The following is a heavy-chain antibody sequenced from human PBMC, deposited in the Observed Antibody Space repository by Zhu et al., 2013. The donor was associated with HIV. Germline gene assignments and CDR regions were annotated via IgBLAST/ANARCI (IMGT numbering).Heavy chain of an antibody. CDR2: ISAKNGNT. D-gene: IGHD4-4*01. V-gene: IGHV1-18*01. CDR1: GYTFTSYG. Sequence: HLEQSGAEVKKPGASVTVSCKAFGYTFTSYGISWVRQAPGQGLEWLGWISAKNGNTNYAQKLQGRVTMTTDTSTSTAYMELRSLRSDDTAVYYCARDLDDSNYRYHYYGMDVWGQGTTVAVSS. CDR3: ARDLDDSNYRYHYYGMDV. J-gene: IGHJ6*02.